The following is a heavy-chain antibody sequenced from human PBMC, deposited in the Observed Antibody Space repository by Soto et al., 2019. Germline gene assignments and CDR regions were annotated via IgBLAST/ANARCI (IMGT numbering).Heavy chain of an antibody. D-gene: IGHD6-19*01. Sequence: PSQTLSLTCAISGDSVSSNSAAWNWIRQSPSRGLEWLGRTYYRSKWYNDYAVSVKSRITINPDTSKNQFSLQLNSVTPEDTAVYYCAREVPRWIAVAGNFDYWGQGTLVTSPQ. CDR2: TYYRSKWYN. CDR3: AREVPRWIAVAGNFDY. CDR1: GDSVSSNSAA. V-gene: IGHV6-1*01. J-gene: IGHJ4*02.